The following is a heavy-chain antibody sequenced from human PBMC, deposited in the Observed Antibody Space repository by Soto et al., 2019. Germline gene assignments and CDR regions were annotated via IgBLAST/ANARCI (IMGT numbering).Heavy chain of an antibody. J-gene: IGHJ6*02. D-gene: IGHD1-26*01. CDR3: AKVGPSYYYGMDV. V-gene: IGHV3-23*01. CDR2: ISGSGRTI. Sequence: GGSLRLSCAASGLDFSSEVMCWVRQAPGKGLEWVSSISGSGRTIYHADSMRGRFAISRDNSKNSLYLQLNNLRVDDTAVYYCAKVGPSYYYGMDVWGQGTTVTVSS. CDR1: GLDFSSEV.